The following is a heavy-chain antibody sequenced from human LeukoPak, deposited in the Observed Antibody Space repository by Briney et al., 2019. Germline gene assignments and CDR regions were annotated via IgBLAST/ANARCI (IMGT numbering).Heavy chain of an antibody. Sequence: SETLSLTCTVSGGSISPDYYYWGWIRQPPGKGLDWIGSIYKSGSAYYSPSLKSRVTISVDTSKNQLSLKLSSVTAADTAVYYCARLRGYSYGYLDYWGQGTLVTVSS. J-gene: IGHJ4*02. CDR1: GGSISPDYYY. CDR2: IYKSGSA. D-gene: IGHD5-18*01. V-gene: IGHV4-39*01. CDR3: ARLRGYSYGYLDY.